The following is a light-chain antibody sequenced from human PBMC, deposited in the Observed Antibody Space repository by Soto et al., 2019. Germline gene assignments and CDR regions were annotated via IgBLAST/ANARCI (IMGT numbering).Light chain of an antibody. CDR3: QQYDNPNLTVT. V-gene: IGKV1-33*01. CDR2: DAY. Sequence: DIQMTQSPSSLSASVGDRVTITCQASQDISNYLNWYQQKPGKAPKLLIYDAYNLEKGVPSRFSGSGSETDFTFTISSLQPEDIATYYCQQYDNPNLTVTFGGGTKVDI. J-gene: IGKJ4*01. CDR1: QDISNY.